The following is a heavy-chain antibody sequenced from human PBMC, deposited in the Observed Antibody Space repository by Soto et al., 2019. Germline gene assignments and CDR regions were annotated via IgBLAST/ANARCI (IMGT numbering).Heavy chain of an antibody. CDR3: ARDPSIRSPPDY. D-gene: IGHD3-3*02. J-gene: IGHJ4*02. CDR2: ISSTGSYT. Sequence: GGSLRLSCAASGFTFNDYYMIWVRQAPGTGPEWVSYISSTGSYTDYAASVRGRFTISRDNAKNSLYLQMDSLRDDDTAVYYCARDPSIRSPPDYWGRGTQVTVSS. CDR1: GFTFNDYY. V-gene: IGHV3-11*05.